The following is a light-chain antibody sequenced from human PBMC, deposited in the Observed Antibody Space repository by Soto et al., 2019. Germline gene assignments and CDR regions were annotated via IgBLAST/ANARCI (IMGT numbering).Light chain of an antibody. Sequence: EIVLTQSPATLSLSPGERATLSCRASQSVSSYLAWYQQKPGQAPRLLIYDVSNRATGIPARFSGSGSGTDFTLTISSLEPEDFAVYYCQQRSNWPPVSTFGQGTKLEIK. CDR2: DVS. CDR3: QQRSNWPPVST. V-gene: IGKV3-11*01. CDR1: QSVSSY. J-gene: IGKJ2*02.